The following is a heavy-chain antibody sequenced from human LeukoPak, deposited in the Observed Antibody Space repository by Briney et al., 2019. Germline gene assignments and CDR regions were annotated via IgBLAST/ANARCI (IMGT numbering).Heavy chain of an antibody. Sequence: GGSLRLSCAASGFTFSSYAMHWVRQAPGKGLEWVAVISYDGSNKYYADSVKGRFTISRDNSKNTLYLQMNSLRAEDTAVYYCARDQDGDGYNWGFDYWGQGTLVTVSS. CDR2: ISYDGSNK. CDR3: ARDQDGDGYNWGFDY. J-gene: IGHJ4*02. CDR1: GFTFSSYA. V-gene: IGHV3-30*04. D-gene: IGHD5-24*01.